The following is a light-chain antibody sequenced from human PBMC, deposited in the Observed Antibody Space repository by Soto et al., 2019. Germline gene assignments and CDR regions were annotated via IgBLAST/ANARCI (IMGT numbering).Light chain of an antibody. CDR1: QSVSTD. Sequence: EIVLTQSPGTLSLSPGERATLSCSASQSVSTDLAWYQQKPGQAPRLLIFGASTRATGIPARFSGSGSGTEFILTISSLQSEDSAVYYCHQYNYWPPETFGQGTKVDIK. J-gene: IGKJ1*01. CDR3: HQYNYWPPET. V-gene: IGKV3-15*01. CDR2: GAS.